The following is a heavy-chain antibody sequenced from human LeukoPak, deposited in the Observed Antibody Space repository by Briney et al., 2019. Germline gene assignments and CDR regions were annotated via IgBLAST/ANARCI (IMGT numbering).Heavy chain of an antibody. Sequence: SVKVSCKASGGTFSSYAISWVRQAPGQGLEWMGGIIPIFGTANYAQKFQGRVTITADKSTSTAYMELSSLRSEDTAVYYCARTHMPLKEAAYGDMYYFDYWGQGTLVTVSS. D-gene: IGHD4-17*01. CDR1: GGTFSSYA. J-gene: IGHJ4*02. V-gene: IGHV1-69*06. CDR2: IIPIFGTA. CDR3: ARTHMPLKEAAYGDMYYFDY.